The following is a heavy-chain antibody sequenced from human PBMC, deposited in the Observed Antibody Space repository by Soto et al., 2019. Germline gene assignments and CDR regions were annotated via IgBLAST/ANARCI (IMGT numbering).Heavy chain of an antibody. J-gene: IGHJ3*02. CDR3: GRGVYDFWSGYPPGAFDI. CDR2: INPSGGST. D-gene: IGHD3-3*01. Sequence: QVQLVQSGAEVKKPGASVKISCKASGYTFTSYYIHWVRQAPGQGLEWMGIINPSGGSTSYAQKFQGRVTMTRDTSTSTVYMELSSLRSEDTAVYSCGRGVYDFWSGYPPGAFDIWGQGTVVTVSS. V-gene: IGHV1-46*03. CDR1: GYTFTSYY.